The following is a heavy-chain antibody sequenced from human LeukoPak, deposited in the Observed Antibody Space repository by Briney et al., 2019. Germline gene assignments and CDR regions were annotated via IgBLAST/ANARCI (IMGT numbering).Heavy chain of an antibody. V-gene: IGHV4-34*01. CDR3: AAADTVDY. D-gene: IGHD6-13*01. J-gene: IGHJ4*02. Sequence: KPSETLSLTCAVYGGSFSGYYWSWIRQPPGKGLEWIGEINHSGSTNYNASLKSRVTISVDTSKNQFSLKLSSVTAADTAVYYCAAADTVDYWGQGTLVTVSS. CDR1: GGSFSGYY. CDR2: INHSGST.